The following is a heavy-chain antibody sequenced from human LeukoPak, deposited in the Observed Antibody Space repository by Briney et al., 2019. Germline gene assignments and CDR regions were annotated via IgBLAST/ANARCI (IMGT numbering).Heavy chain of an antibody. CDR3: ARYAIRGAFDI. J-gene: IGHJ3*02. D-gene: IGHD2-8*01. V-gene: IGHV3-21*01. Sequence: GSLRLSCAASGFTFSSYSMNWVRQAPGKGLEWVSSISGSSSYIYYADSVKGRFTISRDNAKNSLYLQMNSLRAEDTAVYYCARYAIRGAFDIWGQGTMVTVSS. CDR2: ISGSSSYI. CDR1: GFTFSSYS.